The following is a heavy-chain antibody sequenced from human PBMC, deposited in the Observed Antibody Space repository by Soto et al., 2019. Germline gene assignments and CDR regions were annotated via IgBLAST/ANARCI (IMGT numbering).Heavy chain of an antibody. CDR1: GYTFTSYG. Sequence: KVSCKASGYTFTSYGISWVRQAPGQGLEWMGWISAYNGNTNYAQKLQGRVTMTTDTSTSTAYMELRSLRSDDTAVYYCARGSVGIAAADTNPFDYWGQGTLVTVSS. CDR2: ISAYNGNT. V-gene: IGHV1-18*04. J-gene: IGHJ4*02. D-gene: IGHD6-13*01. CDR3: ARGSVGIAAADTNPFDY.